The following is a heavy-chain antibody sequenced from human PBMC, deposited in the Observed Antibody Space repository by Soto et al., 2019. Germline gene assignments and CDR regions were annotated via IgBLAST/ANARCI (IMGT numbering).Heavy chain of an antibody. J-gene: IGHJ4*02. Sequence: GGSLRLSCAASGFTFSSYAMHWVRQAPGKGLEWVAVISYDGSNKYYADSVKGRFTISRDNSKNTLYLQMNSLRAEDTAVYYCASNPIDDFWSGYIDYWGQGTLVTVSS. CDR3: ASNPIDDFWSGYIDY. V-gene: IGHV3-30-3*01. CDR1: GFTFSSYA. D-gene: IGHD3-3*01. CDR2: ISYDGSNK.